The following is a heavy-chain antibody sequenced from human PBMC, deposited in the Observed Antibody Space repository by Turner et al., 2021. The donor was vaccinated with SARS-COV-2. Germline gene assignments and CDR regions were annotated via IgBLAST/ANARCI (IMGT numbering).Heavy chain of an antibody. CDR3: ARAGTDWLQYYYFDY. J-gene: IGHJ4*02. D-gene: IGHD3-9*01. CDR1: GGSISSGAYY. V-gene: IGHV4-31*03. CDR2: IYYSWST. Sequence: QVQLQESGPGLVQPSQTLSLTCTVSGGSISSGAYYWSWIRQHPGKGLEWIGYIYYSWSTYYNPSLKSRVTISVDTSKNQFSLKLSSVTAADTAVYYCARAGTDWLQYYYFDYWGQGTLVTVSS.